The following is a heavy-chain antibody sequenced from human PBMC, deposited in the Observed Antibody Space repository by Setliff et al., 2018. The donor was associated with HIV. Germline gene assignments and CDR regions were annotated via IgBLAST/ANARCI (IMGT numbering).Heavy chain of an antibody. CDR1: GGSISSSNW. CDR2: IYHSGST. D-gene: IGHD3-22*01. Sequence: PSETLSLTCDVSGGSISSSNWWSWVRQPPGKGLEWIGEIYHSGSTNYNPALKSQVTISVDKSNNQFSLKMKSVTAADTAVYYCARDRGSDGSGDKWFDSWGQGTLVTVSS. J-gene: IGHJ5*01. V-gene: IGHV4-4*02. CDR3: ARDRGSDGSGDKWFDS.